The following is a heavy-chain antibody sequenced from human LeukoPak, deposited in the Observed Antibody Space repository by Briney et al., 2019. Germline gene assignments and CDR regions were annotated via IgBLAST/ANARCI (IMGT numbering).Heavy chain of an antibody. CDR1: GYTFSNYG. J-gene: IGHJ4*01. V-gene: IGHV1-18*01. CDR3: ARDNDKVVDH. D-gene: IGHD1-1*01. Sequence: AASVKVSCKTSGYTFSNYGISWVRQAPGQGLEWMGWITAYNGNRLYAQRFQGRITLTTDTSTSTSYMELGSLEYDDTAIYYCARDNDKVVDHWGQGTLVTVSS. CDR2: ITAYNGNR.